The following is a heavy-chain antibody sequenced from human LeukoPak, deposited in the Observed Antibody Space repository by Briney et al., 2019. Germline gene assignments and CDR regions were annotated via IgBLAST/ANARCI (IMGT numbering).Heavy chain of an antibody. Sequence: GGSLRLSCAASGFTFSSYAMHWVRQAPGKGLEWVAVISYDGSNKYYADSVKGRFTISRDNSKNTLYPQMNSLRAEDTAVYYCARESATRDFDYWGQGTLVTVSS. J-gene: IGHJ4*02. CDR3: ARESATRDFDY. V-gene: IGHV3-30-3*01. CDR2: ISYDGSNK. CDR1: GFTFSSYA.